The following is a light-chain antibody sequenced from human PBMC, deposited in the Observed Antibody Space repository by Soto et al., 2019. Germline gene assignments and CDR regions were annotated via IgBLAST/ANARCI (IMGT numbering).Light chain of an antibody. CDR2: EVS. J-gene: IGLJ2*01. Sequence: QSVLTQPASVSGSPGQSITISCTGTSSDVGGYNYVSWYQQHPGKAPKLMIYEVSNRPSGVSNRFSGSKSGNTASLTISGLQAEDEADYYCQSYDSSLRDVIFGGGTKLTVL. CDR1: SSDVGGYNY. CDR3: QSYDSSLRDVI. V-gene: IGLV2-14*01.